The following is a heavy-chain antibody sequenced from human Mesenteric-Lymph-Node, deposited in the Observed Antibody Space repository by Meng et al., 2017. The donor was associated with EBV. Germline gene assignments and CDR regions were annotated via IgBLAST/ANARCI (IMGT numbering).Heavy chain of an antibody. CDR2: INAYNGDT. J-gene: IGHJ4*02. V-gene: IGHV1-18*01. D-gene: IGHD1-26*01. Sequence: QAQLGQFGGEMKEPGASVKVPCKASGYTFTNSGITWVRQAPGQGLEWMGWINAYNGDTNYAQTLQGRVTMTTDTSTSTAYMELRSLRSDDTAVYYCARVEVGITSGDYWGQGTLVTVSS. CDR1: GYTFTNSG. CDR3: ARVEVGITSGDY.